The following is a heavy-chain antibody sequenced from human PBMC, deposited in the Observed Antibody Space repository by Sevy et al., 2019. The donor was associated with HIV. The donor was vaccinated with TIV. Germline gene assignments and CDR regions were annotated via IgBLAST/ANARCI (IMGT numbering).Heavy chain of an antibody. V-gene: IGHV3-23*01. CDR3: AKEYYESSAYDY. D-gene: IGHD3-22*01. Sequence: GGCLRLSCAASGFTFSSYAMSWVRQAPGKGLEWVSAISGSGGSTYYADSVKGRFTISIDNSKNTLYLQMNSLRAEDTAVYYCAKEYYESSAYDYWGQGTLVTVSS. CDR1: GFTFSSYA. J-gene: IGHJ4*02. CDR2: ISGSGGST.